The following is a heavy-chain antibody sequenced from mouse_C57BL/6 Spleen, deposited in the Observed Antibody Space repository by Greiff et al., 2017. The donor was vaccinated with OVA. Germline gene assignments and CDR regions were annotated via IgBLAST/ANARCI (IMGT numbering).Heavy chain of an antibody. Sequence: QVQLKESGAELVRPGTSVKVSCKASGYAFTNYLIEWVKQRPGQGLEWIGVINPGSGGTNYNEKFKGKATLTADKSSSTAYMQHSSLTSEDSAVYFCAREGDGYYYFDYWGQGTTLTVSS. J-gene: IGHJ2*01. V-gene: IGHV1-54*01. CDR2: INPGSGGT. D-gene: IGHD2-3*01. CDR3: AREGDGYYYFDY. CDR1: GYAFTNYL.